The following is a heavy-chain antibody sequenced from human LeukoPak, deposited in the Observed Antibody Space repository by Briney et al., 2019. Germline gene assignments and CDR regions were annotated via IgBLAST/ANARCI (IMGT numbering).Heavy chain of an antibody. J-gene: IGHJ4*02. V-gene: IGHV4-30-2*01. CDR3: ARASRTGLGIGSFDY. CDR2: IYHSGST. D-gene: IGHD7-27*01. CDR1: GGSISSGGYY. Sequence: SETLSLTCTVSGGSISSGGYYWSWIRQPPGKGLEWIGYIYHSGSTYYNPSLKSRVTISVDTSKNQFSLKLSSVTAADTAVYYCARASRTGLGIGSFDYWGQGTLVTVSS.